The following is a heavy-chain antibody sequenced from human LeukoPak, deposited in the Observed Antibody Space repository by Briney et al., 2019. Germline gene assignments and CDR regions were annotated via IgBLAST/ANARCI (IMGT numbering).Heavy chain of an antibody. CDR2: ISGSGGST. CDR3: AKDLYGDYYLDR. Sequence: GGSLRLSCAASGFTFSSYAMSWVRQAPGKGLEWVSTISGSGGSTYYADSVKGRFTISRDNSKNTLYLQMSSPRAEDTAVYDCAKDLYGDYYLDRWGQGTLVTVSS. D-gene: IGHD4-17*01. J-gene: IGHJ4*02. V-gene: IGHV3-23*01. CDR1: GFTFSSYA.